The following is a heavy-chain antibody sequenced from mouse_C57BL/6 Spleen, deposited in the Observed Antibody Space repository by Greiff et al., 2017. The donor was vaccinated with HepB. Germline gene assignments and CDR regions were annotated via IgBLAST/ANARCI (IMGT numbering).Heavy chain of an antibody. Sequence: VQLQQPGAELVKPGASVKLSCKASGYTFTSYWMQWVKQRPGQGLEWIGEIDPSDSYTNYNQKFKGKATLTVDTSSSTAYMQLSSLTSEDSAVYYCARKWIYYYGSSYGYFDVWGTGTTVTVSS. CDR3: ARKWIYYYGSSYGYFDV. D-gene: IGHD1-1*01. CDR2: IDPSDSYT. J-gene: IGHJ1*03. CDR1: GYTFTSYW. V-gene: IGHV1-50*01.